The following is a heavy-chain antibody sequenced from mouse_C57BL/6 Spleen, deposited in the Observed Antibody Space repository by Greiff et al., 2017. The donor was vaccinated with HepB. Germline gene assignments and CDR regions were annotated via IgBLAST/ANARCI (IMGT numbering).Heavy chain of an antibody. J-gene: IGHJ2*01. CDR3: AGRDPHIYDGSLYFDY. D-gene: IGHD2-3*01. V-gene: IGHV1-80*01. CDR2: IYPGDGDT. Sequence: QVQLQQSGAELVKPGASVKISCKASGYAFSSYWMNWVKQRPGKGLEWIGQIYPGDGDTNYNGKFKGKATLTADKSSSTAYMQLSSLTSEDSAVYFCAGRDPHIYDGSLYFDYWGQGTTLTVSS. CDR1: GYAFSSYW.